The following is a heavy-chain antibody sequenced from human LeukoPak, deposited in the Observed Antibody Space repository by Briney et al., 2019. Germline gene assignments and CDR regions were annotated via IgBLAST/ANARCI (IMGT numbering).Heavy chain of an antibody. CDR2: IYPGDSHP. CDR3: ARFEGGGNPLNIDY. D-gene: IGHD2-15*01. CDR1: GYSFTSYW. V-gene: IGHV5-51*01. Sequence: GESLKISCHTSGYSFTSYWIGWVRQMPGKGLEWMGIIYPGDSHPRYGPSFQGQVTVSVDKSLNTAYLQWRGLNASDTAMYYCARFEGGGNPLNIDYWGQGTLVTVSS. J-gene: IGHJ4*02.